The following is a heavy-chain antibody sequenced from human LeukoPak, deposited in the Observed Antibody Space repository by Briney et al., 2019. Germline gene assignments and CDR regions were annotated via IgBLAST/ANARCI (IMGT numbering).Heavy chain of an antibody. CDR2: IYYTGST. V-gene: IGHV4-59*08. CDR1: GGSTSSYY. Sequence: SETLSLTCTVSGGSTSSYYWSWIRQPPGKGLEWIGYIYYTGSTNYNPSLKSRVTISVDTSKNQFSLKLSSVTAADTAVYYCARLDDSSGYLLQYWYFDLWGRGTLVTVSS. D-gene: IGHD3-22*01. CDR3: ARLDDSSGYLLQYWYFDL. J-gene: IGHJ2*01.